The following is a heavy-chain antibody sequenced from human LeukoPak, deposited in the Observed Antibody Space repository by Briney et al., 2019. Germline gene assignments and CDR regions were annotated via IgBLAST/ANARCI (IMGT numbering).Heavy chain of an antibody. CDR2: IRQDGSEK. CDR3: VRHDMSSDWHYFDY. D-gene: IGHD2-21*02. J-gene: IGHJ4*02. Sequence: GGSLRLSCAASGFTFSNYWMSWVRQAPGKGLEWVANIRQDGSEKYYVDSVKGRFTISRDNAKKSLYLQMNSLRAEDTAVYYCVRHDMSSDWHYFDYWGQGTLVTVSS. CDR1: GFTFSNYW. V-gene: IGHV3-7*01.